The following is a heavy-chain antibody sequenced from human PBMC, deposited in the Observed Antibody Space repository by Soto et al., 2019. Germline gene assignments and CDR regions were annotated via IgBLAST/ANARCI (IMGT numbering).Heavy chain of an antibody. J-gene: IGHJ4*01. D-gene: IGHD5-18*01. Sequence: SETLSLTCNASGGSITSSGSAWGWIRQSPGKGLEWIGTIDYSGNIYYIPSLKSRITISVDTSKNQISLKLSSVTAADTAVYYCARHIHTQASEYYSDSWRHAPPVTVPP. V-gene: IGHV4-39*01. CDR3: ARHIHTQASEYYSDS. CDR1: GGSITSSGSA. CDR2: IDYSGNI.